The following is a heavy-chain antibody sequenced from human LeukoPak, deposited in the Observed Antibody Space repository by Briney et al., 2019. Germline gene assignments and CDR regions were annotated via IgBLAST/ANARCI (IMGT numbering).Heavy chain of an antibody. CDR3: ARDNVGATTGYYYYYMDV. D-gene: IGHD1-26*01. CDR2: IYTSGST. J-gene: IGHJ6*03. CDR1: GGSISSGSYY. V-gene: IGHV4-61*02. Sequence: SETLSLTCTVSGGSISSGSYYWSWIRQPAGKGLEWIGRIYTSGSTNYNPSLKSRVTISVDTSKNQFSLKLSSVTAADTAVYYCARDNVGATTGYYYYYMDVWGKGTTVTISS.